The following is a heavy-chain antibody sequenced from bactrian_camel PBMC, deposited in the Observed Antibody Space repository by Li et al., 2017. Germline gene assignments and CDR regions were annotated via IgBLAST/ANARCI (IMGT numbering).Heavy chain of an antibody. CDR1: GDPNSARC. CDR3: AAGGSLGCSRFRPADFAY. CDR2: INSFDIP. Sequence: VSGDPNSARCMGWFRQAPGKEREGVATINSFDIPHYAASVKGRYTISGGSAENTLTLEMRSLKSEDTAMYYCAAGGSLGCSRFRPADFAYWGQGTQVTVS. J-gene: IGHJ6*01. D-gene: IGHD6*01. V-gene: IGHV3S57*01.